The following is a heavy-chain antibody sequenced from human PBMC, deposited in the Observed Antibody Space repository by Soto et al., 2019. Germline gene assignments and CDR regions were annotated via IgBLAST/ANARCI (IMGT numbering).Heavy chain of an antibody. D-gene: IGHD2-2*02. J-gene: IGHJ2*01. CDR3: ARDLGYCSSTSCYKFWYFDL. V-gene: IGHV4-31*03. CDR2: IYYSGST. CDR1: GGSISSGGYY. Sequence: QVQLQESGPGLVKPSQTLSLTCTVSGGSISSGGYYWSWIRQHPGKGLEWIGYIYYSGSTYYNPSLKSRVTISVDTAKNQFSLKLSSVTAADTAVYYCARDLGYCSSTSCYKFWYFDLWGRGTLVTVSS.